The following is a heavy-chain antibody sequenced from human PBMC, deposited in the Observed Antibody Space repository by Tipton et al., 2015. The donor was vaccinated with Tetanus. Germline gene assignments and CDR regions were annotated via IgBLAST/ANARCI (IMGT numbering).Heavy chain of an antibody. CDR3: ARGDYYGSGTYDV. J-gene: IGHJ6*02. D-gene: IGHD3-10*01. CDR1: GGTFNNYF. V-gene: IGHV4-34*01. CDR2: INYDGST. Sequence: TLSLTCSVYGGTFNNYFWTWIRQPPGKGLEWIGEINYDGSTNYSPSLTSRVTLSLDTTKKQVSLKLSSVTAADTAVYYCARGDYYGSGTYDVWGQGTTVTVPS.